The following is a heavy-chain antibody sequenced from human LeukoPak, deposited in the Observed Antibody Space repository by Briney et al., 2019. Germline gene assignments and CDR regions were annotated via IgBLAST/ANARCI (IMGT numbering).Heavy chain of an antibody. D-gene: IGHD3-22*01. CDR3: AREGRYYYDSSGAMHALDI. J-gene: IGHJ3*02. CDR2: INPSGGST. CDR1: GYTFTSYY. Sequence: ASVKVSCKASGYTFTSYYMHWVRQAPGQGLEWMGIINPSGGSTSYAQKFQGRVTMTRDTSTSTVYMELSSLRSEDTAVYYCAREGRYYYDSSGAMHALDIWGQGTMVTVSS. V-gene: IGHV1-46*01.